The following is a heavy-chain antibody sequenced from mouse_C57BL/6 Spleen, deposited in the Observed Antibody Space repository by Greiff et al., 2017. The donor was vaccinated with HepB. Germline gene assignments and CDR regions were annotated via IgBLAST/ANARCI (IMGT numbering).Heavy chain of an antibody. CDR2: SRNKANDYTT. Sequence: EVKLMESGGGLVQPGRSLRLSCATSGFTFSDFYMEWVRQTPGKGLEWIAASRNKANDYTTEYSASVKGRFIVSRDTSQTILYLQMNALGAADTAIYYCARYGDWYFAVWGTGTTVTVSS. J-gene: IGHJ1*03. CDR1: GFTFSDFY. CDR3: ARYGDWYFAV. V-gene: IGHV7-1*01.